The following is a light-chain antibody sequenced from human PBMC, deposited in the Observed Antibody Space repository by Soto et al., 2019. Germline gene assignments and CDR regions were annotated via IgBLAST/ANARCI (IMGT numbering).Light chain of an antibody. Sequence: DIVITQSPLSLPVTPGEPASISCRSSHSLLHSNGYNYLDWYLQKPGQSPQLLIYLGSNRASGVPDRFSGSGSGTDFTLKISRVEAEDVGVYYCMQPLQSWTFGQGTKVDIK. CDR3: MQPLQSWT. CDR2: LGS. V-gene: IGKV2-28*01. CDR1: HSLLHSNGYNY. J-gene: IGKJ1*01.